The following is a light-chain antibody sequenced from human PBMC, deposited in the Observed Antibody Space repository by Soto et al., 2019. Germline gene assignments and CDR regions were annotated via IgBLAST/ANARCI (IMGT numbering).Light chain of an antibody. Sequence: SYELTQPPSVSVSPGQTASITCSGDNLGDKYVCWYQQKPGQSPVLVIYQDSKRPSGIPERFSGSNSGNTATLTISGTQAMDEADYYCQAWDSSTDVVFGGGTKVTVL. CDR3: QAWDSSTDVV. CDR2: QDS. V-gene: IGLV3-1*01. J-gene: IGLJ2*01. CDR1: NLGDKY.